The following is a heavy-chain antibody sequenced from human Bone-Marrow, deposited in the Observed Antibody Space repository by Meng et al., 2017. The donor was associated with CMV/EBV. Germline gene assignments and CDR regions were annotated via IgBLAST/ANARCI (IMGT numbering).Heavy chain of an antibody. J-gene: IGHJ3*02. CDR3: ARVRDIVVVSGAFDI. CDR2: IYSGGNT. V-gene: IGHV3-53*01. Sequence: GGSLRLSCAASGFTVSSNYISWVRQAPGKGLEWVSVIYSGGNTYYADSVKGRFTISRDNSKNTVYLQMNSLRAEDTAVYYCARVRDIVVVSGAFDIWGQGKMVTVSS. D-gene: IGHD2-2*01. CDR1: GFTVSSNY.